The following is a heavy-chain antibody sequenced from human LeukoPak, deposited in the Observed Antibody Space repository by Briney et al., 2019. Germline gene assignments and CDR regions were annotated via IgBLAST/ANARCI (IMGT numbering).Heavy chain of an antibody. CDR1: GFTFSNNP. CDR2: ISGSGGNT. J-gene: IGHJ4*02. Sequence: GGSLRLSCVGSGFTFSNNPLSWVRQAPGKGLEWVSAISGSGGNTYYADSVRGRFTISRDNSKNTLFLQMNTLRADDTAVYYCATTKQARRYYDYWGQGTLVTVSS. V-gene: IGHV3-23*01. D-gene: IGHD1-1*01. CDR3: ATTKQARRYYDY.